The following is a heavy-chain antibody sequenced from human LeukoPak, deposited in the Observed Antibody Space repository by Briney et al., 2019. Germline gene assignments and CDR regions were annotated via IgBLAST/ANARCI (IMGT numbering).Heavy chain of an antibody. D-gene: IGHD1-26*01. V-gene: IGHV4-30-4*01. J-gene: IGHJ4*02. CDR2: IYYSGST. Sequence: SETLSLTCTVSGGSISSGDYYWSWIRQPPGKGLEWIGYIYYSGSTYYNPSLKSRVTISVDTSKNQFSLKLSSVTAADTAVYYCARLGVGATSYFDYWGQGTLVTVSS. CDR3: ARLGVGATSYFDY. CDR1: GGSISSGDYY.